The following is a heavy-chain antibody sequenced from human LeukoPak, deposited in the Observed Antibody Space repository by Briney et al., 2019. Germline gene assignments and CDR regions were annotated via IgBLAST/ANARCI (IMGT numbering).Heavy chain of an antibody. CDR1: GFTFSTYW. CDR3: ARERQQLRYFDY. D-gene: IGHD6-13*01. J-gene: IGHJ4*02. V-gene: IGHV3-7*01. Sequence: PGGSLRLSCAASGFTFSTYWMTWVRQAPGKGLEWVANIKQDGSEINYADSVKGRFTVSRDNAKNSLYLQMNSLRAEDTALYYCARERQQLRYFDYWGQGALVTVSS. CDR2: IKQDGSEI.